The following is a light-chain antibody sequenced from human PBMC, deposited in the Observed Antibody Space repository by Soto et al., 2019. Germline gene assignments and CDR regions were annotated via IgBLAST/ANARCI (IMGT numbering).Light chain of an antibody. CDR3: LQYGSSGT. V-gene: IGKV3-20*01. CDR2: DAS. J-gene: IGKJ1*01. Sequence: VMTHSLVTLSVSTRERATLSCRASQSVRSNLAWYQQKPGQAPRLLMYDASTRATGIPARFSGSGSGTDFTLTISRLEPEDFAVYYCLQYGSSGTFGQGTKVDIK. CDR1: QSVRSN.